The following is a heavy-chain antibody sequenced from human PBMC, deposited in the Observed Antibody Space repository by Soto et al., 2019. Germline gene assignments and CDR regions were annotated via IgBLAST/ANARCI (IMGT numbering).Heavy chain of an antibody. J-gene: IGHJ4*02. CDR1: GYTFTSYG. CDR2: ISVDNGNT. CDR3: GREIGY. Sequence: QVQLVQSGAEVKKPGASVKVSCKASGYTFTSYGISWVRQVPGQGLEWKGWISVDNGNTNYAQKLQGRGTMTTDTSTNTAYMALRSLRSDDTAVYYCGREIGYWGQGTLVTVSS. V-gene: IGHV1-18*01.